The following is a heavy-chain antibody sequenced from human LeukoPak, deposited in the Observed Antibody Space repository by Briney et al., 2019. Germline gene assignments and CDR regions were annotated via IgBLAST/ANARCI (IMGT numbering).Heavy chain of an antibody. CDR2: INNDGSTT. D-gene: IGHD2-15*01. V-gene: IGHV3-74*01. Sequence: PGGSLGLSCAASGFTFINYWVHWVRQAPGEGLVWVSHINNDGSTTTYADSVKGRFTISRDNAKNTLYLHVNSLRAEDTAVYYCARGGFCSGADCRGSFDYWGQGSLVTVSS. J-gene: IGHJ4*02. CDR3: ARGGFCSGADCRGSFDY. CDR1: GFTFINYW.